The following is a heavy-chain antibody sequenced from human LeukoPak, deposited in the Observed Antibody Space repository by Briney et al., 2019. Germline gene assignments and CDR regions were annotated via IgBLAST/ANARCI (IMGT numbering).Heavy chain of an antibody. J-gene: IGHJ4*02. V-gene: IGHV4-59*01. CDR1: GGSISGYY. CDR3: ARDKQPGDY. D-gene: IGHD5-18*01. Sequence: PSETLSLTCTVSGGSISGYYWNWIRQPPGKGLEWIGYISYTGSADYNPSLKSRVTISVDTSKNQFSLKVTSLTAADTAVYYCARDKQPGDYRGQGTLVTVSS. CDR2: ISYTGSA.